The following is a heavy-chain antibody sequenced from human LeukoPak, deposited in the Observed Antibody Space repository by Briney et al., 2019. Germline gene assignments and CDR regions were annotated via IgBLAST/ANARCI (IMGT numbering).Heavy chain of an antibody. CDR2: IYYSRST. D-gene: IGHD6-19*01. V-gene: IGHV4-39*01. CDR1: GGSISSSSYY. Sequence: PSETLSLTCTVSGGSISSSSYYWGWIRQPPGKGLEWIGSIYYSRSTYYNPSLKSRVTISVDTSKNQFSLKLSSVTAADTAVYYCARTTYSSGWYVLWGQGTLVTVSS. J-gene: IGHJ4*02. CDR3: ARTTYSSGWYVL.